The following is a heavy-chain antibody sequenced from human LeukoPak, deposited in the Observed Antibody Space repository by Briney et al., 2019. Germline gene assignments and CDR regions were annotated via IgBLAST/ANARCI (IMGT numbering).Heavy chain of an antibody. Sequence: PGGSLRLSCAASGFTFSSYAMHWVRQAPGKGLEWVAIISYDENNKYYADSVKGRFTISRDNYKDTVFLQMNDLRREDTALYYCARIGFSATTSSYWGRGTRVIVSS. J-gene: IGHJ4*02. D-gene: IGHD2/OR15-2a*01. CDR1: GFTFSSYA. CDR3: ARIGFSATTSSY. CDR2: ISYDENNK. V-gene: IGHV3-30-3*01.